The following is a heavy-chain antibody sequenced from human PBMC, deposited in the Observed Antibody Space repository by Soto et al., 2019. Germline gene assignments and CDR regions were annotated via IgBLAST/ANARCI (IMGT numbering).Heavy chain of an antibody. CDR2: INPDNGVP. Sequence: ASVKVSCRASGYTFTGYYVNWARQAAGQGLEWMGWINPDNGVPNYAQKFQGRVTLSRDTSINTAYMELSRLTSDDTAMYYCARTDYLFSTIKYYFEYWGQGTLVTVSS. CDR1: GYTFTGYY. D-gene: IGHD3-16*01. V-gene: IGHV1-2*02. CDR3: ARTDYLFSTIKYYFEY. J-gene: IGHJ4*02.